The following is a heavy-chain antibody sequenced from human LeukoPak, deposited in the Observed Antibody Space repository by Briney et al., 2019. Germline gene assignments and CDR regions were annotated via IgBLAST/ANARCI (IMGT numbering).Heavy chain of an antibody. Sequence: GGSLRLSCAASGFTFSSYWMSWVRQAPGKGLEWVANIKQDGSEKYYVDSVKGRFTISRDNAKKSLYLQMNSLRADDTAVYFCAGDSSSSFAFDIWGQGTMVTVSS. CDR1: GFTFSSYW. J-gene: IGHJ3*02. CDR2: IKQDGSEK. V-gene: IGHV3-7*01. CDR3: AGDSSSSFAFDI. D-gene: IGHD6-6*01.